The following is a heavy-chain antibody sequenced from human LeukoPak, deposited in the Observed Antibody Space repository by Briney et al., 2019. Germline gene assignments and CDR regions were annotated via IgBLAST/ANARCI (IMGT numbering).Heavy chain of an antibody. CDR2: INPNSDGT. V-gene: IGHV1-2*02. Sequence: ASVKASCKASGYTFTGYYMHWVRQAPGQGLEWMGWINPNSDGTNYAQKFQGRVTMTRDTSISTAYMELSSLRSDDTAVYYCARDREQGSGWEKFDYWGQGTLVTVSS. CDR1: GYTFTGYY. J-gene: IGHJ4*02. CDR3: ARDREQGSGWEKFDY. D-gene: IGHD6-19*01.